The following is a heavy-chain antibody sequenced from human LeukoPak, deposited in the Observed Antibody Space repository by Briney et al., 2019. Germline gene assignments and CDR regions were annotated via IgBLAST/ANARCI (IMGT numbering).Heavy chain of an antibody. V-gene: IGHV1-2*02. J-gene: IGHJ4*02. Sequence: ASVKVPCKASGYTFTAYYMHWVRQAPGQGLEWMGCINPNNGGTNYAQKFQGRVTMTRDTSISTAYMELSRLRSDDTAVYYCARENDYWGQGTLVTVSS. CDR1: GYTFTAYY. CDR3: ARENDY. CDR2: INPNNGGT.